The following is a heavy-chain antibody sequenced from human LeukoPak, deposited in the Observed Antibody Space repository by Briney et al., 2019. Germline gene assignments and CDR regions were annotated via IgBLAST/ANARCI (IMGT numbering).Heavy chain of an antibody. Sequence: GGSLRLSCAVSGFRSDSYAMSWVRQAPGKGLEWVSTITGSSGSTIYYADSVKGRFTISRDNAKNSLYLQMNSLRAEDTAVYYCARGWNYYDSSFDYWGQGTLVTISS. D-gene: IGHD3-22*01. CDR3: ARGWNYYDSSFDY. V-gene: IGHV3-21*04. CDR1: GFRSDSYA. CDR2: ITGSSGSTI. J-gene: IGHJ4*02.